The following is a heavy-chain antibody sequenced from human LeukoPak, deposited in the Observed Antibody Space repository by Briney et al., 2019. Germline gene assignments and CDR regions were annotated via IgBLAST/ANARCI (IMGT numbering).Heavy chain of an antibody. J-gene: IGHJ6*02. CDR2: ISYDGSNK. CDR3: ARDLRTYSSSWYNYYYGMDV. V-gene: IGHV3-30-3*01. D-gene: IGHD6-13*01. CDR1: GFTFSSYA. Sequence: GGSLRLPCAASGFTFSSYAMHWVRQAPGKGLEWVAVISYDGSNKYYADSVKGRFTISRDNSKNTLYLQMNSLRAEDTAVYYCARDLRTYSSSWYNYYYGMDVWGQGTTVTVSS.